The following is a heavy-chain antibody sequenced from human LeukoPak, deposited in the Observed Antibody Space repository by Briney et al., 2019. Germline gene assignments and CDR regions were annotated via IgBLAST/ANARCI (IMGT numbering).Heavy chain of an antibody. V-gene: IGHV1-2*02. CDR2: INPNSGGT. J-gene: IGHJ4*02. D-gene: IGHD3-16*01. Sequence: ASVKGSCKASGYTFTSYYMHWVRQAPGQGLEWMGWINPNSGGTNYAQKFQGRVTMTRDTSISTAYMELSRLRSDDTAVYYCARVMFGSYIDYWGQGTLVTVSS. CDR3: ARVMFGSYIDY. CDR1: GYTFTSYY.